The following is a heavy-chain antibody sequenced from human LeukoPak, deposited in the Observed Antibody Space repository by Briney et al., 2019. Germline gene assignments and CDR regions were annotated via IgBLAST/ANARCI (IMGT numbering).Heavy chain of an antibody. CDR1: GFTFDAYA. J-gene: IGHJ4*02. V-gene: IGHV3-43*02. CDR3: AKIGELPWELFYFDY. CDR2: ISGDGGST. Sequence: GGSLRLSCAASGFTFDAYAMHWVRQAPGKALEWVSLISGDGGSTYYADSVRGRFTISRDNSKNSLYLQMNSLRTEDTALYYCAKIGELPWELFYFDYWGQGTLVTVSS. D-gene: IGHD3-10*01.